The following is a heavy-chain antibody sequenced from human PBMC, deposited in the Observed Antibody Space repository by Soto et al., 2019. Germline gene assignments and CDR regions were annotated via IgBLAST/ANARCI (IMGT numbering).Heavy chain of an antibody. J-gene: IGHJ3*02. D-gene: IGHD6-19*01. V-gene: IGHV1-8*01. Sequence: SVKVSCKASGYTFTSYDINWVRQATGQGLEWMGWMNPNSGNTGYAQKFQGRVTMTRNTSISTAYMELSSLRSEDTAVYYCARGMKQCLPVPFDIWGQGTMVTVSS. CDR3: ARGMKQCLPVPFDI. CDR1: GYTFTSYD. CDR2: MNPNSGNT.